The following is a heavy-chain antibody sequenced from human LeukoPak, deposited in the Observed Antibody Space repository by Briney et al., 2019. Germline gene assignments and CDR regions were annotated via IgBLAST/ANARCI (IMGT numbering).Heavy chain of an antibody. V-gene: IGHV3-33*01. CDR2: IWYDGSNK. D-gene: IGHD5-18*01. J-gene: IGHJ4*02. Sequence: QPGRSLRLSCAASGFTFSSYGMHWVRQAPGKGLEWVAVIWYDGSNKYYADSVKGRFTISRDNSKNTLYLQMNSLRAEDTAVYYCARPTQVRGYSYGPDYWGQGTLVTVSS. CDR1: GFTFSSYG. CDR3: ARPTQVRGYSYGPDY.